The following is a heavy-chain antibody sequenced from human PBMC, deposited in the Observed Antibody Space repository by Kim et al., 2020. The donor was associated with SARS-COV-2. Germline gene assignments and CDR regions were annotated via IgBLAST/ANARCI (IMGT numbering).Heavy chain of an antibody. CDR3: AKDLLTYSSSPDWLLGGMDV. CDR2: ISGRGGST. D-gene: IGHD6-13*01. J-gene: IGHJ6*02. V-gene: IGHV3-23*01. CDR1: GFTFSSYA. Sequence: GGSLRLSCAASGFTFSSYALSWVRQAPGKGLEWVSAISGRGGSTYYADSVKGRFTISRDNSKNTLYLQMNSLRAEDTAVYYCAKDLLTYSSSPDWLLGGMDVWGQGTTVTVSS.